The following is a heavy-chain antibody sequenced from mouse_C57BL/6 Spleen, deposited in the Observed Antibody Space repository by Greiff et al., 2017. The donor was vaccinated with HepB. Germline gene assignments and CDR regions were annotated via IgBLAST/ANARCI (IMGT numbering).Heavy chain of an antibody. CDR3: TNYGSSYFDY. CDR2: IRNKANNHAT. V-gene: IGHV6-6*01. Sequence: EVKLVESGGGLVQPGGSMKLSCAASGFTFSDAWMDWVRQSPEKGLEWVAEIRNKANNHATYYAESVKGRFTISRYDSKSSVYLQMNSLRAEDTGIYYCTNYGSSYFDYWGQGTTLTVSS. D-gene: IGHD1-1*01. CDR1: GFTFSDAW. J-gene: IGHJ2*01.